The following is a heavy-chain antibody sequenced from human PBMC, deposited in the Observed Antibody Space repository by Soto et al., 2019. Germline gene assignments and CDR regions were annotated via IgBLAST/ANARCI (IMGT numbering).Heavy chain of an antibody. V-gene: IGHV3-15*01. J-gene: IGHJ4*02. CDR2: IKDKTDGGTT. Sequence: SLRLSCTASGFTFSNMWMSWVRQAPGKGLEWVGRIKDKTDGGTTDYAAPVKGRFAISRGDSKSRLYLQMNSLKTDDTAVYYCTTGHYWGQGTLVTVSS. CDR3: TTGHY. CDR1: GFTFSNMW.